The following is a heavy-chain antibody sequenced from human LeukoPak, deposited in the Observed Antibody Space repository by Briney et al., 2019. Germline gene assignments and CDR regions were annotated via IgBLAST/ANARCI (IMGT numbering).Heavy chain of an antibody. CDR1: GFTVSSNY. D-gene: IGHD3-22*01. J-gene: IGHJ4*02. CDR2: INTDGRIT. V-gene: IGHV3-74*01. CDR3: VRGSTGYLIDY. Sequence: GGSLRLSCVASGFTVSSNYMSWVRQIPGKGLVWVSVINTDGRITVYADSVKGRFTISRDNAKNTLYLQMNSLRPEDTAVYYCVRGSTGYLIDYWGQGTLVTVSS.